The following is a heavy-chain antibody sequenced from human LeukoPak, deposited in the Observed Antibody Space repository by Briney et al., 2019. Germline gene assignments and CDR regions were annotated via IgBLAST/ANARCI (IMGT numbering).Heavy chain of an antibody. CDR3: AKALWGTSCCYCVDY. V-gene: IGHV3-21*04. Sequence: GGSLRLSCTASGFTFSSYSMNWVRQAPGKGLEWVSSISSSSSYIYYADSVKGRFTISRDNAKNSLYLQMNSLRAEDTAVYYCAKALWGTSCCYCVDYWGQGTLVTVSS. CDR2: ISSSSSYI. CDR1: GFTFSSYS. J-gene: IGHJ4*02. D-gene: IGHD2-2*01.